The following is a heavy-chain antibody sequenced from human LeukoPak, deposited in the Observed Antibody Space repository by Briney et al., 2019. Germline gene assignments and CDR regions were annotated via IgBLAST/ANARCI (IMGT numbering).Heavy chain of an antibody. CDR1: GYTFISYS. V-gene: IGHV3-48*01. CDR3: ARGYNWSFDY. D-gene: IGHD1-20*01. Sequence: GGSLRLSCVASGYTFISYSMHWVRQAPGKGLEWVSYINSDTRTIYYADSVKGRVTISRDNAKNSVYLQMNNVRAEDTAVYYCARGYNWSFDYWGQGPLVSVSS. J-gene: IGHJ4*02. CDR2: INSDTRTI.